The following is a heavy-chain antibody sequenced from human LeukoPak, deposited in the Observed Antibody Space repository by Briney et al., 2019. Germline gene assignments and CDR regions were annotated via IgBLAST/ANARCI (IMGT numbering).Heavy chain of an antibody. J-gene: IGHJ4*02. V-gene: IGHV3-11*01. CDR2: ISSSGSTI. D-gene: IGHD5-18*01. CDR1: GFTFSDYY. Sequence: GGSLRLSCAASGFTFSDYYTSWIRQAPGKGLEWASYISSSGSTIYYADSVKGRFTISRDNSKNTLYLQMNSLRAEDTAVYYCAGGIQLWLPFDYWGQGTLVTVSS. CDR3: AGGIQLWLPFDY.